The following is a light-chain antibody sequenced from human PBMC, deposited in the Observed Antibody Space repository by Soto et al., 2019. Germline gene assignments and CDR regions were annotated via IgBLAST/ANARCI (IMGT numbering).Light chain of an antibody. V-gene: IGKV3-15*01. J-gene: IGKJ2*01. CDR2: HTS. CDR1: QNINTN. CDR3: QQYNSLYT. Sequence: EIEMTQSPATLSLSPGSRAPLSCRASQNINTNLAWYQQSPGRAPRLFIYHTSTRATGIPDRFSGSGSGTEFTLTISSLQPDDFATYYCQQYNSLYTFGQGTKVDIK.